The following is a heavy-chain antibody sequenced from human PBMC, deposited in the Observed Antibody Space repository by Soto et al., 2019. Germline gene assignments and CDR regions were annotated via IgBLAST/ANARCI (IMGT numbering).Heavy chain of an antibody. CDR2: IWYEGSNK. CDR3: ARDRITGTTGYYYGMDV. D-gene: IGHD1-7*01. Sequence: QVQLVESGGGVVQPGRSLRLSCVGSGFTFSSYGMQWVRQAPGKGLEWVAVIWYEGSNKFYANSVKGRFTISRDNSRNTLYLQMNSLSVEDTAVCYCARDRITGTTGYYYGMDVWGQGTTVTVSS. CDR1: GFTFSSYG. J-gene: IGHJ6*02. V-gene: IGHV3-33*01.